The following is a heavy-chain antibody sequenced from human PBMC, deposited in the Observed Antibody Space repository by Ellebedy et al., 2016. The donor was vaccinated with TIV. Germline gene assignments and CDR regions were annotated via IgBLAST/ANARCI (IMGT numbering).Heavy chain of an antibody. CDR3: ASLRNDYGDYVGY. CDR1: GFTFSGSY. CDR2: ISGSGSDI. V-gene: IGHV3-11*06. D-gene: IGHD4-17*01. J-gene: IGHJ4*02. Sequence: GESLKISCAASGFTFSGSYMNWIRQAPGKGLEWLSYISGSGSDINYADSVKGRFTISRDNAKNSLYLQMNSLRAEDTAVYYCASLRNDYGDYVGYWGQGTLVTVSS.